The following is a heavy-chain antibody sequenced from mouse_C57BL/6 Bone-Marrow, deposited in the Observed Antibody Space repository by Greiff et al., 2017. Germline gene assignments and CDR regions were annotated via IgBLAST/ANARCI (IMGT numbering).Heavy chain of an antibody. V-gene: IGHV1-22*01. Sequence: EVQLQQSGPELVKPGASVKMSCKASGYTFTDYNMHWVKQSHGKSLEWIGYINPNNGGTSYNQKFKGKATLTGNKSSSTAYMELRSLTSEDSAVYYCARSYYSNYFDYWGQGTTLTVSS. D-gene: IGHD2-5*01. J-gene: IGHJ2*01. CDR3: ARSYYSNYFDY. CDR2: INPNNGGT. CDR1: GYTFTDYN.